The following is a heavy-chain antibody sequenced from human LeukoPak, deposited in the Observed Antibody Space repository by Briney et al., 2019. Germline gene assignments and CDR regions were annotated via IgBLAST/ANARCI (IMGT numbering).Heavy chain of an antibody. Sequence: PGGSLRLSCAASGFTFSSYGMHWVRQAPGKGLEWVAVIWYDGSNKYYADSVKGRFTISRDNSKNTLYLQMNSLRAEDTAVYYCAREGGSGSYGGPHFDYWGQGTLVTVSS. J-gene: IGHJ4*02. CDR2: IWYDGSNK. V-gene: IGHV3-33*01. D-gene: IGHD3-10*01. CDR1: GFTFSSYG. CDR3: AREGGSGSYGGPHFDY.